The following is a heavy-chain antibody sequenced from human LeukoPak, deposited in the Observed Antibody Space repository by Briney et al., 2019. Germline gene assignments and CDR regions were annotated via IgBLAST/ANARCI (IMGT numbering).Heavy chain of an antibody. CDR1: GFTFSSYA. V-gene: IGHV3-30-3*01. D-gene: IGHD2-21*02. Sequence: PGGSLRLSCAASGFTFSSYAMHWVRQAPGKGLEWVAVISYDGSNKYYADSVKGRFTISRDNSKNTLYLQMNSLRAEDTAVYYCARPGGDWNCFDYWGQGTLVTVSS. CDR3: ARPGGDWNCFDY. J-gene: IGHJ4*02. CDR2: ISYDGSNK.